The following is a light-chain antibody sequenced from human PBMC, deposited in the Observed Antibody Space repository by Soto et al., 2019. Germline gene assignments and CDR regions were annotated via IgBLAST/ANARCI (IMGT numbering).Light chain of an antibody. J-gene: IGKJ5*01. Sequence: VFTQSPYTLSLSPGERATLSCKASQRVSSRFLAWYQQKPGQAPRLLIYGASSRATGIPDRFSGSGSGTEFTLTISSLQPEDFATYYCQQSYSTSITFGQGTRLEIK. CDR2: GAS. CDR3: QQSYSTSIT. CDR1: QRVSSRF. V-gene: IGKV3-20*01.